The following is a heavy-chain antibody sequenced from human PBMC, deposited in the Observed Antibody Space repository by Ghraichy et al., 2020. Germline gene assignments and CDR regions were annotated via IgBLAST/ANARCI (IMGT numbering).Heavy chain of an antibody. CDR1: GFTFSSYA. CDR2: ISGSGDST. Sequence: GGSLRLSCVASGFTFSSYAMSWVRQAPGKGLEWVSGISGSGDSTYYADSVKGRFTFSRDNSKNTLYLQMNSRRAEDTAVYYCAKEYDYGDSYFDHWGQGTLVTVSS. J-gene: IGHJ4*02. CDR3: AKEYDYGDSYFDH. V-gene: IGHV3-23*01. D-gene: IGHD4-17*01.